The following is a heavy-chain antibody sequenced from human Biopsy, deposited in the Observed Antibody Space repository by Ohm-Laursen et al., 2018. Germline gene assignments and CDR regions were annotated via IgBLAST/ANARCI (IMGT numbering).Heavy chain of an antibody. V-gene: IGHV3-11*01. CDR2: INSSGSNK. J-gene: IGHJ4*02. CDR3: GRDGAGSYHDY. D-gene: IGHD3-10*01. Sequence: GSVSLSFAASVFRGSDYCMSWIRQAIGRGLGWVLDINSSGSNKYHADSVKGRFTVFRDNAKNSLYLQMNSLTVEDTAVYYCGRDGAGSYHDYWGQGTLVTVSS. CDR1: VFRGSDYC.